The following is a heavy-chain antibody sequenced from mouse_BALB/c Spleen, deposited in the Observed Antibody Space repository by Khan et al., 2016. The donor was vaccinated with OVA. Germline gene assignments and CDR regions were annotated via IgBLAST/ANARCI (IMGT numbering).Heavy chain of an antibody. Sequence: VQLQQSGTVLARPGASVKMSCKASGYNFTSYWMHWVKQRPGQGLEWIGGIFPGNSDTTNNQKFKGKAKLTVVTYASTAYLELSSLTKEDSTVYYCTRAGYGAFAFWGQGTLVTGSA. CDR1: GYNFTSYW. CDR2: IFPGNSDT. V-gene: IGHV1-5*01. CDR3: TRAGYGAFAF. J-gene: IGHJ3*01. D-gene: IGHD1-1*01.